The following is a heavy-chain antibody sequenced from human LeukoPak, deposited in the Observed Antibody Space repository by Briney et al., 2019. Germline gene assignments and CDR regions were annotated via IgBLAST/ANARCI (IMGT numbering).Heavy chain of an antibody. J-gene: IGHJ5*02. CDR1: GFTFSRYD. CDR2: IGTAGDT. V-gene: IGHV3-13*01. Sequence: GGSLRLSCAASGFTFSRYDMHWVCQATGKGLEWVAAIGTAGDTYYPGSVKGRFTISRENAKNSLYLQMNNLRAGDTAVYYCARGNSGSNYFDPWGQGTLVTVSS. CDR3: ARGNSGSNYFDP. D-gene: IGHD3-22*01.